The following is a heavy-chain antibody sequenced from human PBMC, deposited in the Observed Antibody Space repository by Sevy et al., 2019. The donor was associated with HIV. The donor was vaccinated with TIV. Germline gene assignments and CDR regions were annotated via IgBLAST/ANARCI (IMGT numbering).Heavy chain of an antibody. CDR1: GDSISSSSYY. CDR2: IYYSGRT. D-gene: IGHD3-3*01. CDR3: ASITIFGVVSDYSDY. Sequence: SETLSLTCSVSGDSISSSSYYWVWIRQPPGKGLEWIGTIYYSGRTYYNPSLKSRVTVSVDTSKNQFSLRVSSVTAADTAVYYCASITIFGVVSDYSDYWGQGTLVTVSS. V-gene: IGHV4-39*01. J-gene: IGHJ4*02.